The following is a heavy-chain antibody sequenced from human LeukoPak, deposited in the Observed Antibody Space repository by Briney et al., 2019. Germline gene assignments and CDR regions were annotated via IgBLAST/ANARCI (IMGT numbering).Heavy chain of an antibody. J-gene: IGHJ4*02. D-gene: IGHD5-18*01. CDR2: IYYSGST. Sequence: SETLSLTCTVSGGSISSSSYYWGWIRQPPGKGLEWIGSIYYSGSTYYNPSLKSRVTISVDTSKNQFSLKLSSVTAADTAVYYCARHEDRVDTASDYWGQGTLVTVSS. CDR3: ARHEDRVDTASDY. V-gene: IGHV4-39*01. CDR1: GGSISSSSYY.